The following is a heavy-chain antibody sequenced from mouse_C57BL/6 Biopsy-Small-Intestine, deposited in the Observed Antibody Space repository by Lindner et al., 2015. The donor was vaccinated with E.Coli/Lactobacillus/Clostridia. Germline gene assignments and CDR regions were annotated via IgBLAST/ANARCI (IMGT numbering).Heavy chain of an antibody. V-gene: IGHV1-82*01. CDR2: IFPEDVET. J-gene: IGHJ4*01. CDR3: TRARVLRSPYAMDY. CDR1: GYAFSSSW. D-gene: IGHD1-1*01. Sequence: VQLQESGAELMKPGASVKLSCKASGYAFSSSWMNWVKQGPGKGLEWIGRIFPEDVETTYNGNFKGKATLTADKSSSTAYMELRSLTSENSAVYYCTRARVLRSPYAMDYWGQGTSVTVSS.